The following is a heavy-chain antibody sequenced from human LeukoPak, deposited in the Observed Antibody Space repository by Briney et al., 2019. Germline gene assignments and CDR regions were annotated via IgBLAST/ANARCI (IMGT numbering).Heavy chain of an antibody. Sequence: SETLSLTCTVSGGSISSYYWSWIRQPAGKGLGWIGRIYTSGSTNYNPSLKSRVTMSVDTSKNQFSLKLSSVTAADTAVYYCAREVTMIVVVITHSTYNWFDPWGQGTLVTVSS. CDR3: AREVTMIVVVITHSTYNWFDP. CDR2: IYTSGST. V-gene: IGHV4-4*07. D-gene: IGHD3-22*01. J-gene: IGHJ5*02. CDR1: GGSISSYY.